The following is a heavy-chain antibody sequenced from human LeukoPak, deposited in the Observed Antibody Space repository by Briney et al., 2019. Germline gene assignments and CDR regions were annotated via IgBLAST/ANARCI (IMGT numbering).Heavy chain of an antibody. CDR3: ARDPYGSGSYFPFDP. J-gene: IGHJ5*02. CDR1: GYTFTGYY. CDR2: INPNSGGT. V-gene: IGHV1-2*02. Sequence: ASVKVSCKASGYTFTGYYMHWVRQVPGQGLEWMGWINPNSGGTNYAQKFQGRVTMTRDTSISTAYMELSRLRSDDTAVYYCARDPYGSGSYFPFDPWGQGTLVTVSS. D-gene: IGHD3-10*01.